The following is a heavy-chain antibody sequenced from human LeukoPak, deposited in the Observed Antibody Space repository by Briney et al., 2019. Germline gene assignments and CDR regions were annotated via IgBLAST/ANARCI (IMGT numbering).Heavy chain of an antibody. V-gene: IGHV4-59*01. J-gene: IGHJ4*02. Sequence: SETLSLTCTVSGGSISSYYWSWIRQPPGKGLEWIGYIYYSGSTNYNPSLKSRVTISVDASKNQFSLELSSVTAADTAVYYCAGPSGSYDYWGQGTLVTVSS. CDR2: IYYSGST. CDR3: AGPSGSYDY. CDR1: GGSISSYY. D-gene: IGHD1-26*01.